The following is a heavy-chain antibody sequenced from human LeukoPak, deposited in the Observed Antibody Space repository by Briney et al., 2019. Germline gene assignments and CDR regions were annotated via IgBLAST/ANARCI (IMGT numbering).Heavy chain of an antibody. J-gene: IGHJ5*02. Sequence: GGSLRLSCAASRFTFSSYAMTWVRQPPGKGLEWVAAISGSGGTTYYADFAKGRFSISRDNSENTLYLQMYSLRAEDTAVYYCAKFFAPSGGASGWTWTIDSCGQGTLVIVSS. CDR1: RFTFSSYA. V-gene: IGHV3-23*01. CDR2: ISGSGGTT. D-gene: IGHD6-25*01. CDR3: AKFFAPSGGASGWTWTIDS.